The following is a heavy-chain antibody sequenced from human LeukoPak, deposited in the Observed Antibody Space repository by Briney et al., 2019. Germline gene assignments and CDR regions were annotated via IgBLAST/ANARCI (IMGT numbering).Heavy chain of an antibody. V-gene: IGHV3-33*01. CDR1: GFTFSSYG. CDR3: VRVTHSSYSYGYGHGDY. J-gene: IGHJ4*02. D-gene: IGHD5-18*01. CDR2: IWYDGSNK. Sequence: GGSLRLSCAASGFTFSSYGMHWVRQEPGKGLEWVAVIWYDGSNKYYADSVKGRFTISRDNSKNTLYLQMNSLRAEDTAVYYCVRVTHSSYSYGYGHGDYWGQGTLVTVSS.